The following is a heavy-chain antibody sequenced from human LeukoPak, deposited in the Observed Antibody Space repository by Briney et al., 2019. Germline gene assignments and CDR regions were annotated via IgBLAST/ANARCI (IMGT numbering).Heavy chain of an antibody. D-gene: IGHD1-26*01. CDR3: AIILMSGTYGVH. V-gene: IGHV3-30*03. CDR1: GFNFGGYD. CDR2: ISHDGSNG. Sequence: PGGSLRLSCEGPGFNFGGYDIHWVRQAPGKGLEWVAVISHDGSNGYYGDSVKGRCTISRENSHNTVYLQMNSLRVEDTAVYYCAIILMSGTYGVHWGQGTLVTVSS. J-gene: IGHJ4*02.